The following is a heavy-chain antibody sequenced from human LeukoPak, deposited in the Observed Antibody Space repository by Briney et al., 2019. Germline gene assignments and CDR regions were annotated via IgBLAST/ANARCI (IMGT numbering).Heavy chain of an antibody. CDR3: ARGLNAVGALLWFGEYWYFDL. J-gene: IGHJ2*01. CDR2: INPNSCGT. Sequence: GASVKVSCKASGYTFTGYYMHWVRQAPGQGLDWMGWINPNSCGTNYAQKFQGRVIMTRDTSISTAYMELGRLRSDDTAVYYCARGLNAVGALLWFGEYWYFDLWGRGTLVTVSS. V-gene: IGHV1-2*02. CDR1: GYTFTGYY. D-gene: IGHD3-10*01.